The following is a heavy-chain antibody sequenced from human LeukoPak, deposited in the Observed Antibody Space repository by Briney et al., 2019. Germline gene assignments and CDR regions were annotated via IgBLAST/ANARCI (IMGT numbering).Heavy chain of an antibody. CDR3: ARERLGSRSCSFDY. Sequence: SVKVSCKASGGTFSSYAISWVRQAPGQGLEWVGGIIPIFGTANYAQKFQGRVTITADESTSTAYMELSSLRSEDTAVYYCARERLGSRSCSFDYWGQGTLVTVSS. V-gene: IGHV1-69*13. J-gene: IGHJ4*02. D-gene: IGHD2-8*02. CDR2: IIPIFGTA. CDR1: GGTFSSYA.